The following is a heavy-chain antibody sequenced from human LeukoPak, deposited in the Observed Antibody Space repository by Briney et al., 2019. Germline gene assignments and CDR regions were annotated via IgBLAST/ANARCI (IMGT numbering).Heavy chain of an antibody. J-gene: IGHJ6*03. Sequence: SETLSLTCAVYGGSFSGYYWGWIRQPPGKGLEWIGSIYHSGSTYYNPSLKSRVTISVDTSKNQFSLKLSSVTAADTAVYYCARDGSVAAGTYYYYYYYMDVWGKGTTVTVSS. V-gene: IGHV4-34*01. CDR3: ARDGSVAAGTYYYYYYYMDV. CDR2: IYHSGST. D-gene: IGHD6-19*01. CDR1: GGSFSGYY.